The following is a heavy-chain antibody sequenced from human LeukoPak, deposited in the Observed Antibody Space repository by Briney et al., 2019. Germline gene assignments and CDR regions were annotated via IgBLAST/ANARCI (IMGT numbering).Heavy chain of an antibody. CDR3: ARSGGSYYRYYYYYMDV. CDR1: GGSISSSSYY. D-gene: IGHD1-26*01. Sequence: PSETLSLTCTVSGGSISSSSYYWGWIRQPPGKGLEWIGSIYYSGSTYYNPSLKSRVTISVDTSKNQFSLKLSSVTAADTAVYYCARSGGSYYRYYYYYMDVWGKGTTVTVSS. V-gene: IGHV4-39*07. J-gene: IGHJ6*03. CDR2: IYYSGST.